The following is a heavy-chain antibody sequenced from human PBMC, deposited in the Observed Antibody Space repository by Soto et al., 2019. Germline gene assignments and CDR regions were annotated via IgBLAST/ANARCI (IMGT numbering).Heavy chain of an antibody. CDR2: VYPRGSDT. D-gene: IGHD1-26*01. CDR1: GYDFTRNW. J-gene: IGHJ4*02. Sequence: GESLKISCETSGYDFTRNWIGWVRQRPGKGLEWVGLVYPRGSDTRYSPSFRGHVSMSADESVRTAYLQWTSLEASDTAIYYCARQFSTTKDCSMYFDNWGQGTPVTVSS. CDR3: ARQFSTTKDCSMYFDN. V-gene: IGHV5-51*01.